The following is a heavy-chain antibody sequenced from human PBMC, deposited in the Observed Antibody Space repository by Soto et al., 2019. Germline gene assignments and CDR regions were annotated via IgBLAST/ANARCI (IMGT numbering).Heavy chain of an antibody. CDR1: GFTISSYG. V-gene: IGHV3-33*03. CDR3: VKDVGYGFILYDF. D-gene: IGHD3-16*01. CDR2: IWYDGSNK. Sequence: PGGSLRLSCAASGFTISSYGMHWVRQAPGKGLEWVAVIWYDGSNKYYADSVKGRFSIFRDNSKNTVYLQMNSLRAEDSAIYYCVKDVGYGFILYDFWGQGTLVTVSS. J-gene: IGHJ4*02.